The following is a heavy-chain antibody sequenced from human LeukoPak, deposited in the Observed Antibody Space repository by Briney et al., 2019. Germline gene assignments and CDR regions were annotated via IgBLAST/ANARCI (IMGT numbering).Heavy chain of an antibody. CDR2: ISYDGGNK. CDR3: ARNFNHFDY. D-gene: IGHD1-14*01. Sequence: GGSLRLSCAASGFTFSSYAMHWVRQAPGKGLEWVAVISYDGGNKYYADSVKGRFTISRDNSKNTLYLQMNSLRAEDTAVYYCARNFNHFDYWGQGTLVTVSS. V-gene: IGHV3-30*04. J-gene: IGHJ4*02. CDR1: GFTFSSYA.